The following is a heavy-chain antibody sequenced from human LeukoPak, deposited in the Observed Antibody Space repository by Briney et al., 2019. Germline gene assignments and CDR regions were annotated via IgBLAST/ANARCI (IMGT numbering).Heavy chain of an antibody. CDR3: ARGKDDYVWGSYRPSWFDP. J-gene: IGHJ5*02. CDR1: GGSISSSSYY. Sequence: PSETQSLTCTVSGGSISSSSYYWGWIRQPPGKGLERIGSIYYSGSTYYNPSLKSRVTISVDTSKNQFSLKLSSVTAADTAVYYCARGKDDYVWGSYRPSWFDPWGQGTLVTVSS. CDR2: IYYSGST. V-gene: IGHV4-39*01. D-gene: IGHD3-16*02.